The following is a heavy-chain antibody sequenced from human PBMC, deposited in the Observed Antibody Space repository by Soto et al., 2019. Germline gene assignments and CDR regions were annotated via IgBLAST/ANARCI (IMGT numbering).Heavy chain of an antibody. CDR3: TTAHPRGPDY. CDR2: IKSKTDGGTI. J-gene: IGHJ4*02. V-gene: IGHV3-15*01. CDR1: GFTFSNAW. Sequence: PGGSLRLSCAASGFTFSNAWMDWVRQAPGKGLEWVGLIKSKTDGGTIDYPAPVKGRFIISRDDSRNTLYLQMNSLKTEDTAVYYCTTAHPRGPDYWGQGTLVTVSS. D-gene: IGHD5-12*01.